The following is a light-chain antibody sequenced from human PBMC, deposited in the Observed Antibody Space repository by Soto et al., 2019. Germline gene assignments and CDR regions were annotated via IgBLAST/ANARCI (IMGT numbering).Light chain of an antibody. CDR3: QQRSSWPRT. CDR2: DAS. Sequence: EIVLTQSPATLSLSPGERATLSCRASQSVSSYLAWYQQKPGQTPRLLIYDASNRATSIPARFSGSGSGTDFTLTISSLEPADFAFDYCQQRSSWPRTFGQGTKLEIK. J-gene: IGKJ2*01. V-gene: IGKV3-11*01. CDR1: QSVSSY.